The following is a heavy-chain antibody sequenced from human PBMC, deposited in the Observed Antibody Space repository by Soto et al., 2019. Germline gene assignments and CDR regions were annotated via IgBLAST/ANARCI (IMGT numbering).Heavy chain of an antibody. V-gene: IGHV4-34*01. CDR1: GGSFSGYY. J-gene: IGHJ4*02. CDR3: ARSRGVDTAMANFDY. D-gene: IGHD5-18*01. CDR2: INHSGST. Sequence: SETLSLTCAVYGGSFSGYYWSWIRQPPGKGLEWIGEINHSGSTNYNPSLKSRVTISVDTSKNQFSLKLSSVTAADTAVYYCARSRGVDTAMANFDYWGQGTLVTVSS.